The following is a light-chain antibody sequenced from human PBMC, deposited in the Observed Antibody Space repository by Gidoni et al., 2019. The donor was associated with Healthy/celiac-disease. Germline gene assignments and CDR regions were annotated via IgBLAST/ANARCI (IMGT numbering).Light chain of an antibody. CDR1: QGISSY. Sequence: DIQLTQSPSFLSASVGDRVTITCRASQGISSYLAWYQQKPGKAPKLLIYAASTLQSGVPSRFSGSGSGTEFTLTISSLQPEDFATYYCQQLNSYPLSSTFXQXTKLEIK. V-gene: IGKV1-9*01. CDR3: QQLNSYPLSST. CDR2: AAS. J-gene: IGKJ2*01.